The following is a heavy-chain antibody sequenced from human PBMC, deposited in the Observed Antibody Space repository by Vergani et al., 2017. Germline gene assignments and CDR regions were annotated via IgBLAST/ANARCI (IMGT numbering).Heavy chain of an antibody. CDR2: INPHTGNP. V-gene: IGHV7-4-1*02. CDR1: GYTFTSYA. J-gene: IGHJ3*02. CDR3: ASQLELPLQHDAFDI. Sequence: QVQLVQSGSELKKAGASVKVSCKASGYTFTSYALNWVRQAPGQGLEWMGWINPHTGNPTYAQGFTGRFVFPLDPSVTTAYRQISRLKADDAAVYFCASQLELPLQHDAFDIWGQGTMVTVS. D-gene: IGHD1-1*01.